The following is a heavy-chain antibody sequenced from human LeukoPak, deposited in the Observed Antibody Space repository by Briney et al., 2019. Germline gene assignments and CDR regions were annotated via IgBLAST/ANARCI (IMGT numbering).Heavy chain of an antibody. V-gene: IGHV1-8*01. CDR1: GYTFTTHD. CDR3: TRAPIPGNY. D-gene: IGHD3-10*01. Sequence: ASVKVSCKASGYTFTTHDINWVRQATGQGLEWMGWMNPHSGNTGYAQKFQGRVTMTRDTSITTAYMELSSLTSDDTAVYYCTRAPIPGNYWGQGTLVTVSS. J-gene: IGHJ4*02. CDR2: MNPHSGNT.